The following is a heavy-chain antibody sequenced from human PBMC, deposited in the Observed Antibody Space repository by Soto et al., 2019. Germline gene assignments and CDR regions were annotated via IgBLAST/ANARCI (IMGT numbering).Heavy chain of an antibody. V-gene: IGHV4-34*02. CDR3: SSGRDPHSGVRT. CDR1: SGSFSTYY. J-gene: IGHJ5*02. D-gene: IGHD6-25*01. CDR2: IHPSGDT. Sequence: QVQLQQWGAGLLKPSETLSLTCAVDSGSFSTYYCSWTRQPPGKGLEWIGEIHPSGDTNYNPSLSNRVTISPATSKSEVSLTLTPVASAAAAVYFCSSGRDPHSGVRTLGQGSLVTVSS.